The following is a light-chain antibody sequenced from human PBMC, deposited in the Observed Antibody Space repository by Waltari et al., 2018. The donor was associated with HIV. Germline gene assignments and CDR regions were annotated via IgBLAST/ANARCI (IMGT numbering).Light chain of an antibody. V-gene: IGLV2-14*01. CDR2: EVS. CDR1: SSEIGGYKY. Sequence: QSALTHPPAVSGSTGQSINISCTATSSEIGGYKYVAWYQQQQGKAPKLMISEVSNRPSGVSKRFSGSKSGNTASLTISGLQAEDEADYYCSSYTTSSTWVFGGGTKLTVL. J-gene: IGLJ3*02. CDR3: SSYTTSSTWV.